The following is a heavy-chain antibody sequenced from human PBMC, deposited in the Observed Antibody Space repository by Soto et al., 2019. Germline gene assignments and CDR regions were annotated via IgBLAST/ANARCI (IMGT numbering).Heavy chain of an antibody. V-gene: IGHV4-30-2*01. CDR1: GGSISSGGFS. J-gene: IGHJ4*02. Sequence: QLQLQESGSGLVKPSQTLSLTCAVSGGSISSGGFSWSWIRQPPGKGLESIGYIYHSGSTYYNPSLKSRVTRSVDRSKNQFSLKLSSVTAADTAVYSCAGGIAARPLGYWGQGTLVTVSS. CDR3: AGGIAARPLGY. CDR2: IYHSGST. D-gene: IGHD6-6*01.